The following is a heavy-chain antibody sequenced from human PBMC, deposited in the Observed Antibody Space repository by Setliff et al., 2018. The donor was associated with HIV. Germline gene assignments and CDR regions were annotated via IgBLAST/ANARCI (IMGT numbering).Heavy chain of an antibody. Sequence: GASVKVSCKASGGTFSNYGMSWVRQAPGQGLEWMGGIIPISGTANYAQKFQGRVTITTDESTSTAYMELSSLRSEDTAVYYCASDYYDSSGYPQGAFDIWGQGTMVTVSS. CDR3: ASDYYDSSGYPQGAFDI. CDR2: IIPISGTA. V-gene: IGHV1-69*05. J-gene: IGHJ3*02. CDR1: GGTFSNYG. D-gene: IGHD3-22*01.